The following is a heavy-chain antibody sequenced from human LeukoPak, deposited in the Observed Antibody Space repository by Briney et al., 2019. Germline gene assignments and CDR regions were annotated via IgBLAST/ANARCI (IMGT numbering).Heavy chain of an antibody. J-gene: IGHJ5*02. D-gene: IGHD3-10*01. Sequence: GGSLRLSCAASGFTFSSYSMNWVRQAPGKGLEWVSSISSSSSYIYYADSVKGRFTISRDNAKNSLYLQMNSLRAEDTALYHCARGLTAAGATNWFDPWGQGTLVTVSS. CDR1: GFTFSSYS. CDR3: ARGLTAAGATNWFDP. CDR2: ISSSSSYI. V-gene: IGHV3-21*04.